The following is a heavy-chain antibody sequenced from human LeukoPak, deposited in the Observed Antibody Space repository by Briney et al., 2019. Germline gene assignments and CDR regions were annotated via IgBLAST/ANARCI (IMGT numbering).Heavy chain of an antibody. CDR3: ARAIRAVAGRHKNYYYYYYMDV. CDR2: TYYRSKWYN. Sequence: SQTLSLTCAISGDSVSSNSAAWNWIRQSPSRGLEWLGRTYYRSKWYNDYAVSVKSRITINPDTSKNQFSLQLNSVTPEDTAVYYCARAIRAVAGRHKNYYYYYYMDVWGKGTTVTISS. V-gene: IGHV6-1*01. D-gene: IGHD6-19*01. J-gene: IGHJ6*03. CDR1: GDSVSSNSAA.